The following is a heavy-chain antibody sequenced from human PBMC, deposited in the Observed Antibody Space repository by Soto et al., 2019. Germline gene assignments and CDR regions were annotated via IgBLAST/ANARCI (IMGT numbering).Heavy chain of an antibody. CDR3: ARAPRAYCGGDCPSAALPHNDY. D-gene: IGHD2-21*01. Sequence: GGSLRLSCAASGFTFSSYGMHWVRQAPGKGLEWVAVIWYDGSNKYYADSVKGRFTISRDNSKNTLYLQMNSLRAEDTAVYYCARAPRAYCGGDCPSAALPHNDYWGQGTLVTVSS. J-gene: IGHJ4*02. V-gene: IGHV3-33*01. CDR2: IWYDGSNK. CDR1: GFTFSSYG.